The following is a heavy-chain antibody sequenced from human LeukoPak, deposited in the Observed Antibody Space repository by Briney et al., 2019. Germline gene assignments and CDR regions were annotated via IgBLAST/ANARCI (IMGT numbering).Heavy chain of an antibody. CDR3: AKDVGSTIDTSGYYYRNRKGAFDI. J-gene: IGHJ3*02. V-gene: IGHV3-13*01. CDR1: GFTFSSYD. D-gene: IGHD3-22*01. CDR2: IGTAGDT. Sequence: GGSLRLSCAASGFTFSSYDMHWVRQATGKGLEWVSAIGTAGDTYYPGSVKGRFTISRENAKNSLYLQMNSLRAGDTAVYYCAKDVGSTIDTSGYYYRNRKGAFDIWGQGTMVTVSS.